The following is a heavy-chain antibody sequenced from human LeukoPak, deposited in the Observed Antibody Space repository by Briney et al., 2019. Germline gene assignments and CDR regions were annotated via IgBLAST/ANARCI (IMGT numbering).Heavy chain of an antibody. CDR1: GFTFSSYA. Sequence: GGSLRLSCAASGFTFSSYAMNWVRQAPGKGLEWVSAISGSGGSTHHADSVKGRFTISRDNSKNTLYLQMNSLRAEDTAVYYCAKDPLYSSAPNWFDPWGQGTLVTVSS. D-gene: IGHD6-19*01. CDR2: ISGSGGST. CDR3: AKDPLYSSAPNWFDP. J-gene: IGHJ5*02. V-gene: IGHV3-23*01.